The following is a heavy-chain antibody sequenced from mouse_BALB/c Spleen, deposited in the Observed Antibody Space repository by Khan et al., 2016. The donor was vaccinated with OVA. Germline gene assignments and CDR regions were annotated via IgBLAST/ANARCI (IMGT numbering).Heavy chain of an antibody. CDR3: ARDTTATPY. Sequence: VQLQESGPGLVAPSQSLSITCTVSGFSLTSYGVHWVRQPPGKGLEWLGIIWAGGSTNYNSDLMSSLSISKDNSKSQVFLKMNSLQTDDTAMYYCARDTTATPYWGQGTLVTVTA. J-gene: IGHJ3*01. CDR1: GFSLTSYG. V-gene: IGHV2-9*02. D-gene: IGHD1-2*01. CDR2: IWAGGST.